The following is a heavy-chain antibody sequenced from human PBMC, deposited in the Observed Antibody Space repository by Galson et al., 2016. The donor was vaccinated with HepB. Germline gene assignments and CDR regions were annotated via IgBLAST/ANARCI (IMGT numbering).Heavy chain of an antibody. CDR3: ARHFRMEVAGKYYCGGFDL. D-gene: IGHD6-19*01. J-gene: IGHJ6*02. CDR2: IYPGDSDT. V-gene: IGHV5-51*01. Sequence: QSGAEVKKPGESLKISCKASGYSFNDYWIGWVRQVPGKGLEWMAIIYPGDSDTRYNPSFQGQVTISADTSITTAYLQWNSLRASDTAIYYCARHFRMEVAGKYYCGGFDLWGQGTTVTVSS. CDR1: GYSFNDYW.